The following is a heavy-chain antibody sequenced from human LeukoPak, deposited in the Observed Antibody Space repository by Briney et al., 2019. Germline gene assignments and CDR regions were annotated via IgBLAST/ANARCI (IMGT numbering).Heavy chain of an antibody. CDR3: ARDDGYNFWYFDY. Sequence: SETLSLTCTVSGGSISSDYWSWIRQPPGKGLEWIAYMYYSGSTNYNPSLKSRVTISVDTSKNQFSLKLSSVTAADTAVYYCARDDGYNFWYFDYWGQGTLVTVSS. CDR2: MYYSGST. V-gene: IGHV4-59*01. J-gene: IGHJ4*02. CDR1: GGSISSDY. D-gene: IGHD5-24*01.